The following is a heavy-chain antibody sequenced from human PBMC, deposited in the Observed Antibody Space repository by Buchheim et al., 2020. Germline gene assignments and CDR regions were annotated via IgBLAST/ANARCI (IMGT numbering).Heavy chain of an antibody. Sequence: QVQLVQSGAEVKKPGASVKVSCKASGYTFTGYYMHWVRQAPGQGLEWMGWINPNSGGTNYAQKFQGWVTMTREPSISTAYMELSRLRSDDTAVYYCARGPIWSGYYLGFFEFDPWGQGTL. V-gene: IGHV1-2*04. J-gene: IGHJ5*02. CDR3: ARGPIWSGYYLGFFEFDP. CDR2: INPNSGGT. CDR1: GYTFTGYY. D-gene: IGHD3-3*01.